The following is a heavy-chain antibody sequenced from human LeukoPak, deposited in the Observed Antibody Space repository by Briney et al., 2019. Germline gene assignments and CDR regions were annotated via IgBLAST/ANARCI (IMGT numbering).Heavy chain of an antibody. Sequence: PSETLSLTCSVSGDYSSGYYWNWIRQPPGKGLEWIGNIHYTGSTNYNPSLMSRVTISLDTSKKQFSLKLSSVTAADTAVYYCARRTYYYGMDVWGQGTTVTVSS. CDR2: IHYTGST. CDR1: GDYSSGYY. J-gene: IGHJ6*02. CDR3: ARRTYYYGMDV. V-gene: IGHV4-59*01.